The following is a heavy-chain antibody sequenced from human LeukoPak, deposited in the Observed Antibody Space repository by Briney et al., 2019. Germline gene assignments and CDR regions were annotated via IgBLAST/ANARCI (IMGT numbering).Heavy chain of an antibody. CDR1: GFTFSSYA. Sequence: GGSLRLSCATSGFTFSSYAMGWVRQAPGKGLEWVSTISGSGGSTYSADSVKGRFTISRDNSKNTLYLQMNSLRAEDTAVYYCAKDLSSGSYQNMDVWGQGTTVTVSS. V-gene: IGHV3-23*01. CDR2: ISGSGGST. D-gene: IGHD1-26*01. CDR3: AKDLSSGSYQNMDV. J-gene: IGHJ6*02.